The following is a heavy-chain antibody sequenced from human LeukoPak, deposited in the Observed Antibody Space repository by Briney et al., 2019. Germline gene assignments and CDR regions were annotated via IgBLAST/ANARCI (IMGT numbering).Heavy chain of an antibody. CDR2: ISWNSGRK. CDR3: AKCLSTSCQGAFDC. Sequence: GGSLRLSCAASGFTFDDYAMHWVRQAPGKGLEWVSGISWNSGRKDYADSVKGRFTISRDNAKNSLYLQMNSLRVEDTALYYCAKCLSTSCQGAFDCWGQGTLVTVSS. D-gene: IGHD2-2*01. V-gene: IGHV3-9*01. J-gene: IGHJ4*02. CDR1: GFTFDDYA.